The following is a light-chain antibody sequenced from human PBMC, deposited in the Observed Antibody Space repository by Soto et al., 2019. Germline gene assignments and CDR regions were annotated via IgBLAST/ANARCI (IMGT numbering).Light chain of an antibody. Sequence: EIVLTQSPGTLSLSPVERATLSCMASQSVSSSFLAWYQQKVGQAPRLLIYDASNRATGIPARFSGSGSGTDFTLTISSLEPEDFAVYYCQQRSNWPPGTFGQGTKVDI. J-gene: IGKJ1*01. CDR3: QQRSNWPPGT. V-gene: IGKV3-11*01. CDR1: QSVSSSF. CDR2: DAS.